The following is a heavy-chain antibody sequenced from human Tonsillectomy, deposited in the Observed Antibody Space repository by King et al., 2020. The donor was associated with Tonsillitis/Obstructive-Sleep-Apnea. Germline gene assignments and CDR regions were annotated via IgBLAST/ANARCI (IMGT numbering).Heavy chain of an antibody. CDR2: IDPSDSYT. CDR1: GYNFTNFW. V-gene: IGHV5-10-1*01. D-gene: IGHD2-2*01. J-gene: IGHJ4*02. Sequence: GQLVQSGAEVKEAGESLRISCKISGYNFTNFWISWVRQIPGKGLEWMGRIDPSDSYTNYNPSFQSHVTISVDNSISTAYLQFSSLKASDTAMYYCARENPYSTRPWGQGTMVTVSS. CDR3: ARENPYSTRP.